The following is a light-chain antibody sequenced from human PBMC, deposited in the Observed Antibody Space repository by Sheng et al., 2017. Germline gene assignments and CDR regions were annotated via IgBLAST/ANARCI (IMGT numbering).Light chain of an antibody. J-gene: IGLJ2*01. CDR3: SSYAGSLRTI. V-gene: IGLV2-11*01. CDR1: SGNVGGYNY. Sequence: QSALTQPRSVSGSPGQSVAISCTGTSGNVGGYNYVSWYQQHPGKAPKVMIYDVNKRPSGVPDRFSGSKSGNTASLTISGLQAEDEGDYYCSSYAGSLRTIFGGGTKVTVL. CDR2: DVN.